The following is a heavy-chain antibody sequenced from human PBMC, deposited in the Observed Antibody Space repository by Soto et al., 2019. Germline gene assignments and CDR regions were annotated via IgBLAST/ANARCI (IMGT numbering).Heavy chain of an antibody. V-gene: IGHV1-8*01. D-gene: IGHD5-18*01. CDR3: ARAGYSYGNYYYYGMDV. CDR1: GYTFTSYD. Sequence: GASVKVSCKASGYTFTSYDITWVRQATGQGLEWMGWMNPNSGNTGYAQKFQGRVTMTRNTSISTAYMELSSLRSEDTAVYYCARAGYSYGNYYYYGMDVWGQGTTVTVS. J-gene: IGHJ6*02. CDR2: MNPNSGNT.